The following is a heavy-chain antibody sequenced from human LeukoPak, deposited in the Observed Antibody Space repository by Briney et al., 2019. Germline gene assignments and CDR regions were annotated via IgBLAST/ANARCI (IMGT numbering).Heavy chain of an antibody. CDR3: ARVWYPPDAFDF. V-gene: IGHV1-18*01. D-gene: IGHD6-13*01. J-gene: IGHJ3*01. Sequence: ASVKVSCKASGYTFNSYGITWVRQAPGQGLEWVGWISVYNGVTKFAQKVQYRVTMTTDTSTNIAYMELRNLRSDDTAVYYCARVWYPPDAFDFWGQGTMVTVSS. CDR1: GYTFNSYG. CDR2: ISVYNGVT.